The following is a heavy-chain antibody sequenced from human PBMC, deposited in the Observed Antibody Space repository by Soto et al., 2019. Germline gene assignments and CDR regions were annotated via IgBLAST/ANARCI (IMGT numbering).Heavy chain of an antibody. D-gene: IGHD3-16*01. CDR3: AKDRTRSSYGSSYFDY. J-gene: IGHJ4*02. Sequence: GGSLRLSCVASGFTFSRYVMSWVRQAPGKGLEWVSTINSNGGSTYYADSVKGRFTISRDNSKNTLYLQMNSLRAEDTAVYYFAKDRTRSSYGSSYFDYWGQGTLVTVSS. CDR1: GFTFSRYV. CDR2: INSNGGST. V-gene: IGHV3-23*01.